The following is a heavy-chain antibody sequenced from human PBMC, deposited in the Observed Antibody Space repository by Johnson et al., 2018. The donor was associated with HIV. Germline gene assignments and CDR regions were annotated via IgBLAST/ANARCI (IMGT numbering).Heavy chain of an antibody. Sequence: EVQLVESGGGLVKPGGSLRLPCAASGFTFSNAWMTWVRQAPGKGLEYVSRITGSGDTYYVNSVKGRFTISRDNSKNTLYLQMNSLRAEDTAIYYCARDSGEQLRYAFDIGGQGTMVTVSS. J-gene: IGHJ3*02. CDR3: ARDSGEQLRYAFDI. D-gene: IGHD3-10*01. V-gene: IGHV3-64*01. CDR1: GFTFSNAW. CDR2: ITGSGDT.